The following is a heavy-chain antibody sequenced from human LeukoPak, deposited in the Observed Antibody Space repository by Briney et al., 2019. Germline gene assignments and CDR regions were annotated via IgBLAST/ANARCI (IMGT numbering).Heavy chain of an antibody. CDR2: IIPIFGTA. J-gene: IGHJ4*02. V-gene: IGHV1-69*05. CDR1: GGTFSSYA. D-gene: IGHD6-13*01. CDR3: ARGSLKYSSSWYAFDY. Sequence: SVKVSCKASGGTFSSYAISWVRQAPGQGLEWMGGIIPIFGTANYAQKFQGRVTITTDESTSTAYMELSSLRSEDTAVYYCARGSLKYSSSWYAFDYWGQGTLVTVSS.